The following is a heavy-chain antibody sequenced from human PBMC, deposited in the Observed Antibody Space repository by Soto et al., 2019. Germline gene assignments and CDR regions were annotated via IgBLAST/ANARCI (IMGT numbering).Heavy chain of an antibody. V-gene: IGHV4-31*03. D-gene: IGHD2-2*01. CDR1: GGSIRSSSHY. Sequence: QVQLQESGPGLVEPSQTLSLTCTISGGSIRSSSHYWSWLRHHPGTGLAWIGFFYFSVSTFYNPSLKSRVTISLDASRNQFSLELTSVTAADTAMYFCAREMRHQSGDSRFWYFDLWGRGTHVAVSS. CDR3: AREMRHQSGDSRFWYFDL. CDR2: FYFSVST. J-gene: IGHJ2*01.